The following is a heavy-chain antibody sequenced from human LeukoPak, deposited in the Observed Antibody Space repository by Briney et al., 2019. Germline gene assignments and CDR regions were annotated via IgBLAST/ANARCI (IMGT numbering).Heavy chain of an antibody. Sequence: ASVTVSCKPSGYTFTSYDLNWVRQAPGQGLEWMGWISAYNANTNYAQKLQGRVTMTTDTSTSTAYMELRSLRSDDTAVYYCAFGSWYGYFDYWGQGTLVTVSS. CDR1: GYTFTSYD. J-gene: IGHJ4*02. CDR3: AFGSWYGYFDY. V-gene: IGHV1-18*01. CDR2: ISAYNANT. D-gene: IGHD6-13*01.